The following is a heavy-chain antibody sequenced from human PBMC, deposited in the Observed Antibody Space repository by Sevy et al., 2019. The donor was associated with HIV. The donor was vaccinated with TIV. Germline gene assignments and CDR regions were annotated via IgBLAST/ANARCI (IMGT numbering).Heavy chain of an antibody. J-gene: IGHJ4*02. CDR1: GFTFSTYG. CDR3: ARYGDGGGIDY. Sequence: GGSLRLSCAASGFTFSTYGMHWVRQAPGKGLEWVAVMWFDGSNTYYADSVKGRFTISRDIAKNTLHLQMNSLRAEDTAVYYCARYGDGGGIDYWGQGTLVTVSS. CDR2: MWFDGSNT. V-gene: IGHV3-33*01. D-gene: IGHD3-16*01.